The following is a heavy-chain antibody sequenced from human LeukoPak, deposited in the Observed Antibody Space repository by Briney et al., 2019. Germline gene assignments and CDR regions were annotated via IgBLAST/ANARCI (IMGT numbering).Heavy chain of an antibody. CDR3: ASSDRYCTNGVCYSEDYYYYYYMDV. CDR2: IIPIFGTA. CDR1: GGTFSSYA. J-gene: IGHJ6*03. Sequence: SVKVSCKASGGTFSSYAISWVRQAPGQGLEWMGGIIPIFGTANYAQKFQGRVTITADKSTSTAYMELSSLRSEDTAVYYCASSDRYCTNGVCYSEDYYYYYYMDVWGKGTTVTVSS. V-gene: IGHV1-69*06. D-gene: IGHD2-8*01.